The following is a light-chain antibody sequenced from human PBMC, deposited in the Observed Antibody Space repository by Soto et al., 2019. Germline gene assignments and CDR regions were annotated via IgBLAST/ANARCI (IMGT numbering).Light chain of an antibody. Sequence: QSALTQPDSVSGSPGQSITIFCTGTSSDVGGYNYVSWYQQHPGKAPKLMIYEVSNRPSGVSNRFCGSKSGNTASLTISGLQAEDEADYYCSSYTSSSTVVFGGGTKLTVL. CDR2: EVS. CDR1: SSDVGGYNY. CDR3: SSYTSSSTVV. J-gene: IGLJ2*01. V-gene: IGLV2-14*01.